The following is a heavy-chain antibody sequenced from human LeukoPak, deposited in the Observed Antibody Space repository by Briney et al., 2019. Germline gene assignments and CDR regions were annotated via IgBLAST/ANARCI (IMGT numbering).Heavy chain of an antibody. Sequence: GGSLRLSCAVSGFAFGSEAMSWVRQSPARGLEWVASISPGGGTTYYADYVKGRFIISRDNSNNTLFVQMNSLRAEDTAVYYCARDVLLYYYDSRSSSFDYWGQGTLVTVSS. CDR2: ISPGGGTT. D-gene: IGHD3-22*01. V-gene: IGHV3-23*01. CDR1: GFAFGSEA. CDR3: ARDVLLYYYDSRSSSFDY. J-gene: IGHJ4*02.